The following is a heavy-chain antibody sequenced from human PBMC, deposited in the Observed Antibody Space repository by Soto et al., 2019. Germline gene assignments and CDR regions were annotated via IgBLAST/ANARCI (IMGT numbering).Heavy chain of an antibody. D-gene: IGHD3-22*01. CDR2: ISGSGGST. CDR3: ATGTYYYDGSGYCPFDY. CDR1: GFTFSSYA. J-gene: IGHJ4*02. Sequence: GGSLRLSCAASGFTFSSYAMSWVRQAPGKGLEWVSAISGSGGSTYYADSVKGRFTISRDNSKNTLYLQMNSLRAEDTALYYCATGTYYYDGSGYCPFDYWGQGTLVTVSS. V-gene: IGHV3-23*01.